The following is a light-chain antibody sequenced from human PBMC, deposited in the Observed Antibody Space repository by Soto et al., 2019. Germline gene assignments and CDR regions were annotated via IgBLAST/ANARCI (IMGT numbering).Light chain of an antibody. CDR3: QQYAGSPPWT. J-gene: IGKJ1*01. CDR1: QSVSSSQ. CDR2: GAS. Sequence: EIVLTQSPATLSLSPGERATLSCRASQSVSSSQLAWYQQKPGQAPRLLIFGASSRAAGIPVRFSGSGSGTDFTLTISRLEPEDFAVYYCQQYAGSPPWTFGQGTKVDIK. V-gene: IGKV3-20*01.